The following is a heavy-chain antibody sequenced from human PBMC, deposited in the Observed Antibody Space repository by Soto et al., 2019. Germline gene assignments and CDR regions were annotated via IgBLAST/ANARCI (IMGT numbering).Heavy chain of an antibody. D-gene: IGHD4-17*01. CDR3: AHPRGYGVFDAYDI. CDR1: GFTFSTYA. J-gene: IGHJ3*02. Sequence: GGSLRLSCAASGFTFSTYAMSWVRQAPGKGLEWVSAISASGESIYSADSVKGRSTISRDNSMNALYLQMSSLRIEDTAVYYCAHPRGYGVFDAYDIWGQGTMVTVSS. CDR2: ISASGESI. V-gene: IGHV3-23*01.